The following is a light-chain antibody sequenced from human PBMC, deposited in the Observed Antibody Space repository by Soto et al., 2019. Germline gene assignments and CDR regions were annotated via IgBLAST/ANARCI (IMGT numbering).Light chain of an antibody. CDR2: DAS. CDR3: QQFSSYPGT. V-gene: IGKV1-13*02. CDR1: QGISSA. J-gene: IGKJ3*01. Sequence: ALQLTQSPSSLSASVGDRVTITCRTTQGISSALAWYQQRPGKPPKLLIFDASNLESGVPSRFSGSGSGTHFTLAISSLQPEDFATYYCQQFSSYPGTFGPGTKVDLK.